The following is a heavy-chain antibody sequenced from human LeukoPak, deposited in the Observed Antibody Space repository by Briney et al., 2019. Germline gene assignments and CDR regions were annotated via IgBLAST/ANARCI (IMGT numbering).Heavy chain of an antibody. CDR3: ARALVPAATYYYMDV. D-gene: IGHD2-2*01. CDR1: GGSFSGYY. V-gene: IGHV4-34*01. J-gene: IGHJ6*03. Sequence: PSETLSLTCAVYGGSFSGYYWSWIRQPPGKGLEWIGEINHSGSTNYNPSLKSRVTISVDTSKNQFSLKLSSVTAADTAVYYCARALVPAATYYYMDVWGKGTTVTISS. CDR2: INHSGST.